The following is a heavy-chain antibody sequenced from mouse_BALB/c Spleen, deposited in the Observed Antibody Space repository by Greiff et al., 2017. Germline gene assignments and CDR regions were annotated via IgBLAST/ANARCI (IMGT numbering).Heavy chain of an antibody. J-gene: IGHJ3*01. CDR2: IHYSGST. CDR1: GYSITSGYS. V-gene: IGHV3-1*02. Sequence: EVKLMESGPDLVKPSQSLSLTCTVTGYSITSGYSWHWIRQFPGNKLEWMGYIHYSGSTNYNPSLKSRISITRDTSKNQFFLQLNSVTTEDTATYYCAGGYRLYRYDGPLAYWGQGTLVTVSA. D-gene: IGHD2-14*01. CDR3: AGGYRLYRYDGPLAY.